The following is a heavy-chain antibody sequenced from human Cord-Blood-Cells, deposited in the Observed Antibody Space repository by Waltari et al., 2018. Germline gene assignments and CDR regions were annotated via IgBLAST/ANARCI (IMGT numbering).Heavy chain of an antibody. Sequence: QVQLVQSGAEVKKPGASVKVSCKASGYTFTSYDINWVRQATGQGLEWMGWMNPNSGNTGYAQKFQGRVTITRNTSMSTAYIELSSLSSEDTAVYYCARGRVKLGSLNNWCDPWGQGTLVTVSS. J-gene: IGHJ5*02. D-gene: IGHD3-10*01. V-gene: IGHV1-8*03. CDR2: MNPNSGNT. CDR1: GYTFTSYD. CDR3: ARGRVKLGSLNNWCDP.